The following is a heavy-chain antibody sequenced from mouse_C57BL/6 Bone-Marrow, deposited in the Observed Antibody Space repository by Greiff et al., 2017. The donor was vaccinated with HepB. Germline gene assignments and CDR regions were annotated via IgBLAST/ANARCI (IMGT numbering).Heavy chain of an antibody. Sequence: EVMLVESGGGLVQPKGSLKLSCAASGFSFNTYAMNWVRQAPGKGLEWVARIRSKSNNYATYYADSVKDRFTISRDDSESMLYLQMNNLKTEDTAMYYCVRNYYGSPWYFDVWGTGTTVTVSS. D-gene: IGHD1-1*01. CDR1: GFSFNTYA. V-gene: IGHV10-1*01. CDR3: VRNYYGSPWYFDV. J-gene: IGHJ1*03. CDR2: IRSKSNNYAT.